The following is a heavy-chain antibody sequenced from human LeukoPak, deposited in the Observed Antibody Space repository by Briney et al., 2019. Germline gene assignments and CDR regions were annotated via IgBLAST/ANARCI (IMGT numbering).Heavy chain of an antibody. CDR1: GFTFSSNG. V-gene: IGHV3-30*02. Sequence: AGGSLRLSCATSGFTFSSNGLHWVRQAPGKGLEWVAFIRYDGSNGYYADSVKGRFTISRDNSKNTLYLQMNSLRTEDTAVYYCAKTGYSGSAYGTWYFDYWGQGTLVTVSS. D-gene: IGHD5-12*01. J-gene: IGHJ4*02. CDR3: AKTGYSGSAYGTWYFDY. CDR2: IRYDGSNG.